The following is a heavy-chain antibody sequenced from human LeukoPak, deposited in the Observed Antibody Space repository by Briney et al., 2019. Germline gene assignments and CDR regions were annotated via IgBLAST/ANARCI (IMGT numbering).Heavy chain of an antibody. D-gene: IGHD1-26*01. CDR3: AKGYGWEASYYYYYMDV. J-gene: IGHJ6*03. V-gene: IGHV3-74*01. CDR2: INSDGSST. CDR1: GFTFSSYW. Sequence: PGGSLRRSCAASGFTFSSYWMHWVRQAPGKGLVWVSRINSDGSSTSYADSVKGRFTISRDNSKNTLYLQMNSLRAEDTAVYYCAKGYGWEASYYYYYMDVWGKGTTVTISS.